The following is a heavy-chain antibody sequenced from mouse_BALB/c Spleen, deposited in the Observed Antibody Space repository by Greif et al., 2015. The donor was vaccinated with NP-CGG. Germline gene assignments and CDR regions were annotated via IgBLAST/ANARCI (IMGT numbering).Heavy chain of an antibody. V-gene: IGHV5-6-3*01. D-gene: IGHD1-2*01. CDR3: ARDRDYYGFFDY. CDR2: INSNGGST. CDR1: GFTFSSYG. J-gene: IGHJ2*01. Sequence: EVHLVESGGGLVQPGGSLKLSCAASGFTFSSYGMSWVRQTPDKRLELVATINSNGGSTYYPDSVKGRFTISRDNAKNTLYLQMSSLKSEDTAMYDCARDRDYYGFFDYWGQGATLTVSS.